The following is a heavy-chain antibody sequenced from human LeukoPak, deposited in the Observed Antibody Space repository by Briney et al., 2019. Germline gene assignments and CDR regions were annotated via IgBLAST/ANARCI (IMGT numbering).Heavy chain of an antibody. CDR2: IYTSGST. J-gene: IGHJ3*02. CDR1: GGSISSYY. CDR3: ARDGCSSTSCYTPLGAFDI. D-gene: IGHD2-2*02. V-gene: IGHV4-4*07. Sequence: PSETLSLTCTVSGGSISSYYWSWIRQPAGKGLEWIGRIYTSGSTNYNPSLKSRVTMSVDTSKNQFSLKLSSVTAADTAVYYCARDGCSSTSCYTPLGAFDIWGQGTMVTVSS.